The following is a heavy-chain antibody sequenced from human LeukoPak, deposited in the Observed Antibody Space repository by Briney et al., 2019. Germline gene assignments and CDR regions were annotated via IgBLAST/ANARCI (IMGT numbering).Heavy chain of an antibody. CDR3: ASIREYSGYDYASRGSPR. CDR2: IYYSGST. V-gene: IGHV4-39*01. Sequence: PSETLSLTCTVSGGSISSSSYYWGWICQPPGKGLEWIGSIYYSGSTYYNPSLKSRVTISVDTSKNQFSLKLSSVTAADTAVYYCASIREYSGYDYASRGSPRGGRGTLVTVSS. D-gene: IGHD5-12*01. J-gene: IGHJ4*02. CDR1: GGSISSSSYY.